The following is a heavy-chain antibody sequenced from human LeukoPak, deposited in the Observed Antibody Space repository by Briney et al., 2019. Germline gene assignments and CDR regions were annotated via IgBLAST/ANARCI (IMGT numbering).Heavy chain of an antibody. Sequence: PSETLSLTCTVSGGSIIISNYYWGWIRQSPGKGLECIGKISYSGSTYYNPSLRSRVHMSVDTSTNQFSLKLSSVTAADTAVHYCARLTDFWGQGILVTVST. CDR2: ISYSGST. CDR1: GGSIIISNYY. V-gene: IGHV4-39*01. CDR3: ARLTDF. J-gene: IGHJ4*02.